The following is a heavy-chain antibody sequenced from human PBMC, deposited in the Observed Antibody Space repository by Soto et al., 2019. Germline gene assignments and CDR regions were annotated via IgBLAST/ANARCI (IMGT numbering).Heavy chain of an antibody. Sequence: SETLSLTCTVSVGSINTFSWSWVRQPAGKGLEWIGRIFSSGSTSSNPSLESRVAMSVDTSKNHFSLNLSSVTAADMAVYYCAREGSYSAYNFAHGIQLWSFDFWGQGALVTVSS. V-gene: IGHV4-4*07. CDR3: AREGSYSAYNFAHGIQLWSFDF. D-gene: IGHD5-12*01. J-gene: IGHJ4*02. CDR2: IFSSGST. CDR1: VGSINTFS.